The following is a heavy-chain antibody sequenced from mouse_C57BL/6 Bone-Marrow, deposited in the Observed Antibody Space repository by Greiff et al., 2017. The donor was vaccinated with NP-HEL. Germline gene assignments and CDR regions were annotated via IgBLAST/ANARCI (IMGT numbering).Heavy chain of an antibody. J-gene: IGHJ4*01. CDR3: ARRGVLLRSYYALDY. D-gene: IGHD1-1*01. CDR1: GYTFTGYW. CDR2: ILPGSGST. Sequence: QVQLKESGAELMKPGASVKLSCKATGYTFTGYWIEWVKQRPGHGLEWIGEILPGSGSTNYNEKFKGKATFTADTSSNTAYMQLSSLKTEGSAIDYCARRGVLLRSYYALDYWGQGTSVTVSS. V-gene: IGHV1-9*01.